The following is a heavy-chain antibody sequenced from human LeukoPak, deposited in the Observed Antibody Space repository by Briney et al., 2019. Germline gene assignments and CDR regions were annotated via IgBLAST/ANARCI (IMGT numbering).Heavy chain of an antibody. CDR3: AKGGWVAVTGMDS. CDR1: GYTFTGHA. V-gene: IGHV7-4-1*02. J-gene: IGHJ4*02. CDR2: INTKTGNP. Sequence: ASVKVSCKASGYTFTGHAMNWVRQAPGQGPEWMGYINTKTGNPTYAQGFTGRFVFSLDTSVSTAYLQISSLKPEDTGVYYCAKGGWVAVTGMDSWGQGTLVTVSS. D-gene: IGHD6-19*01.